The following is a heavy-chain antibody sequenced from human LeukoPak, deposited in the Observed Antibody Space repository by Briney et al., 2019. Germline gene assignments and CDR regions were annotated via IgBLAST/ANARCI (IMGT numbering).Heavy chain of an antibody. CDR1: GFTFSSYA. CDR2: IYSGGST. V-gene: IGHV3-53*01. CDR3: ASLSLGHY. D-gene: IGHD6-6*01. Sequence: GGSLRLSCAASGFTFSSYAMSWVRQAPGKGLEWVSVIYSGGSTYYADSVKGRFTISRDTSKNTLSLQMNSLRAEDTAVYYCASLSLGHYWGQGTLVTVSS. J-gene: IGHJ4*02.